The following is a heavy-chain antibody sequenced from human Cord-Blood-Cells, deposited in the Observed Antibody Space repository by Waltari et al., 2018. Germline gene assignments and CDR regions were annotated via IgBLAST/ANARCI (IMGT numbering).Heavy chain of an antibody. CDR2: IWYDGSNK. J-gene: IGHJ2*01. D-gene: IGHD7-27*01. Sequence: QVQLVESGGGVVQPGRSLRLSCAASGFTFSSYGMHWVRQAPGKGLEWVAVIWYDGSNKYYADSVKGRFTISRDNSKNTLYLQMNSLRAEDTAVYYCARGGTGVWYFDLWGRGTLVTVSS. CDR3: ARGGTGVWYFDL. CDR1: GFTFSSYG. V-gene: IGHV3-33*01.